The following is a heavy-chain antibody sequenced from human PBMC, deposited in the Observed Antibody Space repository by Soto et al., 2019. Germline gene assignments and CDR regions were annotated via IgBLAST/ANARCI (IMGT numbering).Heavy chain of an antibody. V-gene: IGHV3-30-3*01. J-gene: IGHJ6*02. Sequence: QVQLVESGGGVVQPGRSLRLSCAASGFTFSSYAMHWVRQAPGKGLEWVAVMSYDGSNKYYADSVKGRFTISRDNSKNTLYLQMNSLRAEDTAVYYCARDPKLRFLEWPYYYYGMDVWGQGTTVTVSS. CDR3: ARDPKLRFLEWPYYYYGMDV. CDR2: MSYDGSNK. D-gene: IGHD3-3*01. CDR1: GFTFSSYA.